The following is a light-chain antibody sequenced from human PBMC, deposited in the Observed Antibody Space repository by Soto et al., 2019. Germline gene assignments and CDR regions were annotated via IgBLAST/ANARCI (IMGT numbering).Light chain of an antibody. CDR3: QQYYSYPYT. Sequence: PGERATLSCRASQSLSSTYLAWYQQKPGQAPRLLIYGASSRATGIPDRISGSGSGIDFTLTISCLQSEDFATYYCQQYYSYPYTFGQGTKLEIK. CDR1: QSLSSTY. CDR2: GAS. V-gene: IGKV3-20*01. J-gene: IGKJ2*01.